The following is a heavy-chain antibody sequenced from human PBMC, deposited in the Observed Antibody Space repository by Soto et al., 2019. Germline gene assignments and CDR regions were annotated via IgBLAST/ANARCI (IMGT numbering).Heavy chain of an antibody. CDR3: ARRDYSTSSLGPFDY. CDR2: VHYSGST. D-gene: IGHD6-6*01. Sequence: QVQLQESGPGLVKPSETLSLTCVVSGGSISSHYWSWIRQPPGSGLEWIGFVHYSGSTNYSPSLKSRVTMSLDTSNTQFSLSLSSVPAADTAFYFCARRDYSTSSLGPFDYWGQGILVTVSS. V-gene: IGHV4-59*11. J-gene: IGHJ4*02. CDR1: GGSISSHY.